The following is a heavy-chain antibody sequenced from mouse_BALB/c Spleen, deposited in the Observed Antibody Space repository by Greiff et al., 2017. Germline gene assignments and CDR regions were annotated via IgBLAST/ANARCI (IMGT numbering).Heavy chain of an antibody. D-gene: IGHD4-1*01. CDR3: ARQGWDLYYFDY. CDR1: GFTFSSYG. J-gene: IGHJ2*01. Sequence: EVQGVESGGDLVKPGGSLKLSCAASGFTFSSYGMSWVRQTPDKRLEWVATISSGGSYTYYPDSVKGRFTISRDNAKNTLYLQMSSLKSEDTAMYYCARQGWDLYYFDYWGQGTTLTVSS. V-gene: IGHV5-6*01. CDR2: ISSGGSYT.